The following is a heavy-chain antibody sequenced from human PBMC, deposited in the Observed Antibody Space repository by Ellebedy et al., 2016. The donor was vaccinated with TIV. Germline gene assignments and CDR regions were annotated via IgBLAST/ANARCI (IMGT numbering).Heavy chain of an antibody. CDR1: GYSLTDYY. J-gene: IGHJ4*02. Sequence: ASVKVSCKSTGYSLTDYYIQWVRQAPGQGLEWMGWINPHSGATKSPPRFQARVILTRDTSINTAYMELRSLKSDDTAVYYCARDPPTRVMVPGGEFDYWGQGTLVTVSS. D-gene: IGHD2-21*01. V-gene: IGHV1-2*07. CDR2: INPHSGAT. CDR3: ARDPPTRVMVPGGEFDY.